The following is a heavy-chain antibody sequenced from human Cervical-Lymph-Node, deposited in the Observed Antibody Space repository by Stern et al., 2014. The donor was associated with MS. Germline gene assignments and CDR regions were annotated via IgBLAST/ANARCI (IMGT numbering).Heavy chain of an antibody. D-gene: IGHD3-3*01. Sequence: VQLVQSGAEVKKPGSSVEVSCKTSGGTFSNSAFSWIRQAPGQGLEWMGGIIPIFGTATYAQRFQGRVTITAHESTNTAYMELSSLRSEDTAVYYCARSAGYYSAMDVWGQGTTVTVSS. V-gene: IGHV1-69*01. CDR1: GGTFSNSA. CDR3: ARSAGYYSAMDV. J-gene: IGHJ6*02. CDR2: IIPIFGTA.